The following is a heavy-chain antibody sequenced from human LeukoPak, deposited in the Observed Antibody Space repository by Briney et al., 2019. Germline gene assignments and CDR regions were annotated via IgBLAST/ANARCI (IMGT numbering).Heavy chain of an antibody. Sequence: SETLSLTCTISGGSISTYYWSWLRQPPGKGLEWIGYIYYAGNTNYNPSLKSRVAMSVDTSKNHFSLKLNSVTAADTAVYYCARRPSGRMDWYLDLWGRGTLVTVSS. J-gene: IGHJ2*01. CDR1: GGSISTYY. V-gene: IGHV4-59*08. D-gene: IGHD2-15*01. CDR2: IYYAGNT. CDR3: ARRPSGRMDWYLDL.